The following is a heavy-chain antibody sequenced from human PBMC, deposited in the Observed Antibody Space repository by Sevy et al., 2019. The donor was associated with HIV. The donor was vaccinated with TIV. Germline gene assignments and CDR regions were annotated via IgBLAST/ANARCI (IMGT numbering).Heavy chain of an antibody. CDR3: ASSDATSRFGYYYFAMDF. CDR1: GFSLNTYN. D-gene: IGHD3-22*01. J-gene: IGHJ6*02. CDR2: ISYTSTTI. Sequence: GGSLRLSCAVSGFSLNTYNMNWVCQAPGKGLEWVSYISYTSTTIYYAYSVRGRFTISRDNAKNTLYLQMNSLRDEDTAVYYCASSDATSRFGYYYFAMDFWGQGPSVTVSS. V-gene: IGHV3-48*02.